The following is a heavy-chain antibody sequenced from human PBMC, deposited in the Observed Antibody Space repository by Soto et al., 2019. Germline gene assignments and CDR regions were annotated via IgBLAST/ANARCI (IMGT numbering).Heavy chain of an antibody. J-gene: IGHJ4*02. V-gene: IGHV4-39*02. Sequence: QLQLHESGPGLVKPSETLSLTCTISGGSISSSTYCWDWIRQPPAKGLEWIASICYTGNTYYSPSLKSRVTISVYASGIRFSLKLSSVTPADTAVFYCARRVPFKDYFGYWGQGTLVTVSS. CDR3: ARRVPFKDYFGY. D-gene: IGHD3-3*01. CDR2: ICYTGNT. CDR1: GGSISSSTYC.